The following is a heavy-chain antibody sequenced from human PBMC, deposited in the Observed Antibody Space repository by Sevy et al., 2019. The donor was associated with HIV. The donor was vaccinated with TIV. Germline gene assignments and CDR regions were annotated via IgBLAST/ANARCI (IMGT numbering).Heavy chain of an antibody. CDR1: GFTFNTHA. Sequence: GGSLRLSCAASGFTFNTHAMHWVRQAPGKGLEWVALISYDGIIKYYADSVKGRLTISRDNAKNSLYLQMNSLRAEDTAVYYCARVYSGYYNSWGQGTLVTVSS. CDR2: ISYDGIIK. J-gene: IGHJ4*02. CDR3: ARVYSGYYNS. D-gene: IGHD1-26*01. V-gene: IGHV3-30*04.